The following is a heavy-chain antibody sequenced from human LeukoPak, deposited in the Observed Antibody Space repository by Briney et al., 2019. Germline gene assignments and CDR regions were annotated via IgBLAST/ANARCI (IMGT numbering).Heavy chain of an antibody. D-gene: IGHD3-10*01. CDR2: ISGGSSGST. J-gene: IGHJ4*02. Sequence: GGSLRLSCAASGFTFSDYAMSWVRQAPGKGLEWLSVISGGSSGSTYYADSVKGRFTISRDNSKNTLYLQMNSLRAEDTAVYYCARNYGSGSYYFDYWGQGTLVTVSS. CDR1: GFTFSDYA. CDR3: ARNYGSGSYYFDY. V-gene: IGHV3-23*01.